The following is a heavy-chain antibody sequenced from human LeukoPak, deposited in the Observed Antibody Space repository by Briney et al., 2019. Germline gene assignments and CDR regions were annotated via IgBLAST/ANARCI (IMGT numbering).Heavy chain of an antibody. J-gene: IGHJ4*02. CDR2: IYYSGST. V-gene: IGHV4-59*12. D-gene: IGHD3-22*01. CDR3: ARGYYYDSSLFDY. CDR1: GGSISSYY. Sequence: PSETLSLTCTVSGGSISSYYWSWIRQPPGKGLEWIGYIYYSGSTNYNPSLKSRVTMSVDTSKNQFSLKLSSVTAADTAVYYCARGYYYDSSLFDYWGQGTLVTVSS.